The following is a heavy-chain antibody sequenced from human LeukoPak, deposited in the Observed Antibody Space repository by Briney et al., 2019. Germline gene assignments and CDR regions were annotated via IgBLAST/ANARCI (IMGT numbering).Heavy chain of an antibody. CDR1: GYTFTSYG. Sequence: ASVKVSCKASGYTFTSYGISWVRQAPGQGLEWMGWISAYYGNTNYAQKLQGRVTMTTDTSTSTAYMELRSLRSDDTAVYYCARVRDGIIVVVPAASLDYWGQGTLVTVSS. CDR3: ARVRDGIIVVVPAASLDY. J-gene: IGHJ4*02. CDR2: ISAYYGNT. D-gene: IGHD2-2*01. V-gene: IGHV1-18*01.